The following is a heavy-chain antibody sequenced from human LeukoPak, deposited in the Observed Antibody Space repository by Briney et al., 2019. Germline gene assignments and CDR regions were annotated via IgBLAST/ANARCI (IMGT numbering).Heavy chain of an antibody. V-gene: IGHV3-23*01. D-gene: IGHD2-2*02. CDR3: AIVGYCSSTSCYKYFQH. CDR1: GFTFSSYA. J-gene: IGHJ1*01. Sequence: PGGSLRLSCAASGFTFSSYAMSWVRQAPGKGLEWVSAISGSGGSTYYADSVKGRFTISRDNSKNTLYLQMNSLRAEDTAVYYCAIVGYCSSTSCYKYFQHWGQGTLVTVSS. CDR2: ISGSGGST.